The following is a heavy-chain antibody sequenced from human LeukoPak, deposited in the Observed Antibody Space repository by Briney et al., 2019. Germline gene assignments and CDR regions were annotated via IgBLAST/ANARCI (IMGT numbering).Heavy chain of an antibody. Sequence: GASVKVSCRASGGTFSSYAISWVRQAPGQGLEWMGGIIPIFGTANYAQKFQGRVMITADKSTSTAYMELSSLRSEDTAVYYCARGGGGCTNGVCFGAFDIWGQGTMVTVSS. J-gene: IGHJ3*02. CDR1: GGTFSSYA. V-gene: IGHV1-69*06. CDR2: IIPIFGTA. CDR3: ARGGGGCTNGVCFGAFDI. D-gene: IGHD2-8*01.